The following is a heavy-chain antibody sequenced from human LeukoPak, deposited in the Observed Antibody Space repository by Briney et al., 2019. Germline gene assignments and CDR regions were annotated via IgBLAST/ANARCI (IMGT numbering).Heavy chain of an antibody. V-gene: IGHV3-7*01. Sequence: GGSLRLSCVVSGYSFSTNMITWVRQAPGKGLEWVATILPAGKESYRVDSVKGRFIISRDNAKNSLFLEMNSLRHDDTALYYCMSAHGYWGQGTLVTVSS. J-gene: IGHJ4*02. CDR1: GYSFSTNM. CDR3: MSAHGY. CDR2: ILPAGKES.